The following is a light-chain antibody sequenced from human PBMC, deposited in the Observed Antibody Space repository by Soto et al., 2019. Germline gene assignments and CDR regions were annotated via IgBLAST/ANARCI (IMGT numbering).Light chain of an antibody. Sequence: QPVLTQPPSVSGAPGQRVTISCTGSSSNIGAGYDVHWYQQLPGTAPKLLIYDNINRPSGVPDRFSGSTSGTSASLAITGLQADDEADYYCQSYDSSLSADVFGTGTKLTVL. J-gene: IGLJ1*01. CDR3: QSYDSSLSADV. CDR1: SSNIGAGYD. CDR2: DNI. V-gene: IGLV1-40*01.